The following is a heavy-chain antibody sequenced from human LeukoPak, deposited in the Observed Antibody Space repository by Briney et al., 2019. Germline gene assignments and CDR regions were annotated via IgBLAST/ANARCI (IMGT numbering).Heavy chain of an antibody. V-gene: IGHV1-18*01. Sequence: ASVKVSCKASGYTFTSYGISWVRQAPGQGLEWMGLISAYNGNTNYAQKLQGRVTMTTDTSTTTAYMELRSLRSDDTAVYYCARKWGDSSSWYPAAFDIWGQGTMVTVSS. D-gene: IGHD6-13*01. CDR2: ISAYNGNT. J-gene: IGHJ3*02. CDR1: GYTFTSYG. CDR3: ARKWGDSSSWYPAAFDI.